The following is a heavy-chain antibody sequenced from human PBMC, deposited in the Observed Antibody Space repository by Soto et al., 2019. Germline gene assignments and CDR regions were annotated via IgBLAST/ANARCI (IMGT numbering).Heavy chain of an antibody. CDR2: IYYSGST. CDR3: AREDIVARLDY. Sequence: SETLSLTCTGSGGSISSGDYYWSWIRQPPGKGLEWIGYIYYSGSTYYNPSLKSRVTISVDTSKNQFSLKLNSVTAADTAVYFCAREDIVARLDYWGQGTQVT. V-gene: IGHV4-30-4*01. D-gene: IGHD5-12*01. CDR1: GGSISSGDYY. J-gene: IGHJ4*02.